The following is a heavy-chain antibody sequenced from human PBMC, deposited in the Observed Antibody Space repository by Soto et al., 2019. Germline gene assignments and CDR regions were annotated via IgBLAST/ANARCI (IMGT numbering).Heavy chain of an antibody. J-gene: IGHJ5*01. CDR1: GLSLSTHGVG. CDR2: IYWDDDK. CDR3: AHAMLYCTGGSCSTWFDS. V-gene: IGHV2-5*02. Sequence: QSTLKESGPTLVKPTQTLTLTCTFSGLSLSTHGVGVGWIRQPAGKALEWLALIYWDDDKRYSASLNSRLTITKDTSKNQVVLTMTNVDPVDTATYYCAHAMLYCTGGSCSTWFDSWGPGTLVTVSS. D-gene: IGHD2-15*01.